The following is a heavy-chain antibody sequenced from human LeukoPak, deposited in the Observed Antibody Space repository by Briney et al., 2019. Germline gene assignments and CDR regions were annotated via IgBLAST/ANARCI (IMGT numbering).Heavy chain of an antibody. Sequence: SETLSLTCDVYGGSFSGYYWSWIRQPPGKGLEWSGEINHSGSTNYNPSRKRRVTISVDTSKNQSSLKLSPVTAADTAVYYCARGRGSSLWFTLGGFDPWGQGTLVTVSS. J-gene: IGHJ5*02. V-gene: IGHV4-34*01. CDR2: INHSGST. CDR3: ARGRGSSLWFTLGGFDP. CDR1: GGSFSGYY. D-gene: IGHD3-10*01.